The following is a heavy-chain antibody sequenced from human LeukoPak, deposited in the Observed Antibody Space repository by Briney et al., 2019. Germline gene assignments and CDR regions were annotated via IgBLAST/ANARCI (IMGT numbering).Heavy chain of an antibody. CDR1: GFTFSSYS. V-gene: IGHV3-21*01. CDR3: ARDPIDY. Sequence: GGSLRLSCAASGFTFSSYSMNWVRQAPGKGLEWVSSISSSSSYTYYADSVKGRFTISRDNAKNSQYLQMNSLRAEDTAVYYCARDPIDYWGQGTLVTVSS. J-gene: IGHJ4*02. CDR2: ISSSSSYT.